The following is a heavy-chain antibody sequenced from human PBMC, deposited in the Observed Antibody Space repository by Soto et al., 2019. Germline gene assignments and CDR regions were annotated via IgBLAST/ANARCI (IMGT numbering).Heavy chain of an antibody. D-gene: IGHD3-3*01. CDR2: IYYSGST. J-gene: IGHJ4*02. CDR1: GGSISSYY. Sequence: PSETLSLTCTVSGGSISSYYWSWIRQPPGKGLEWIGYIYYSGSTNYNPSLKSRVTISVDTSKNQFSLKLSSVTAADTAVYYCARVRYFWSGYPSLFDYWGQGTLVTVSS. CDR3: ARVRYFWSGYPSLFDY. V-gene: IGHV4-59*01.